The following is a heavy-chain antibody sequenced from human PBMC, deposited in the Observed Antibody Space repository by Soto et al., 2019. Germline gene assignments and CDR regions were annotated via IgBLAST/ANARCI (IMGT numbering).Heavy chain of an antibody. CDR2: ISRNSDTI. V-gene: IGHV3-9*01. Sequence: EVQLVESGGGLVQPGRSLRLSCGASGFSFGDYAMHWVRQAPGKGLEWVSGISRNSDTIVYADSVKGRFTISRDNARNSLYLQMNSLRAEDTAFYYCAIDMTTVTTSWFDPWGQGTLVSVSS. CDR3: AIDMTTVTTSWFDP. D-gene: IGHD4-17*01. CDR1: GFSFGDYA. J-gene: IGHJ5*02.